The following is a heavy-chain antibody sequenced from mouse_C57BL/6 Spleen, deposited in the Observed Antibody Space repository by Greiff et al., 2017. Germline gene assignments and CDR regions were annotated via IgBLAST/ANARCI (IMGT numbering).Heavy chain of an antibody. CDR2: IDPSDSET. CDR3: ARGGDGYSNYFDY. CDR1: GYTFTSYW. J-gene: IGHJ2*01. D-gene: IGHD2-3*01. Sequence: VQLQQPGAELVRPGSSVKLSCKASGYTFTSYWMHWVKQRPIQGLEWIGNIDPSDSETHYNQKFKDKATFTVDKSSSTAYMQLSSLTSEDSAVYYCARGGDGYSNYFDYWGQGTTLTVSS. V-gene: IGHV1-52*01.